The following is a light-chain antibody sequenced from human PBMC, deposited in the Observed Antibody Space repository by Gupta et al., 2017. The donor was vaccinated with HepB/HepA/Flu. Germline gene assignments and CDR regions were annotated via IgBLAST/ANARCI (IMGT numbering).Light chain of an antibody. CDR1: QSVSSSY. CDR3: QQFSSSPLT. V-gene: IGKV3-20*01. J-gene: IGKJ5*01. Sequence: IVLTQSPGTLSLSPGDRVTLSCSASQSVSSSYLAWYQQKPGQAPRLLIYGASNRATGLPDRFSGSGSGTDFTLTISILGPEDFAVYYCQQFSSSPLTFGQGTQVEIK. CDR2: GAS.